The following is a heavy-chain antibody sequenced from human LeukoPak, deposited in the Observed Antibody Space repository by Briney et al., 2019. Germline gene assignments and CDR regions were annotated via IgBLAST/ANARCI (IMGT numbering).Heavy chain of an antibody. CDR3: ARDSGAEMATGEYYYYGMDV. Sequence: SETLSLTCTVSGGSISSYYWSWIRQPPGKGLEWIGYIYYSGSTNYNPSLKSRVTISVDTSKNQFSLKLSSVTAADTAVYYCARDSGAEMATGEYYYYGMDVWGQGTTVTVSS. D-gene: IGHD5-24*01. CDR2: IYYSGST. CDR1: GGSISSYY. V-gene: IGHV4-59*01. J-gene: IGHJ6*02.